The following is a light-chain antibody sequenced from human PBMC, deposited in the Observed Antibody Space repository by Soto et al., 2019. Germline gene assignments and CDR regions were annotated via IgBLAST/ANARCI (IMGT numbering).Light chain of an antibody. CDR3: QQLNSYPLT. J-gene: IGKJ4*01. CDR2: APS. V-gene: IGKV1-9*01. CDR1: QGISSY. Sequence: DIQLTHSPSPLAASAGGGGTSTFLASQGISSYLAWYQQKPGKAPKLLIYAPSTLQSGVTSRFSGSGSGTDFTLTISRLQPEDFATYYCQQLNSYPLTVAEGTQ.